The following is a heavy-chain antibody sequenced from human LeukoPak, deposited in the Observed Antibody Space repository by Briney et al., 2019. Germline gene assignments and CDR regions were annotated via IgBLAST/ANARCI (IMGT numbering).Heavy chain of an antibody. D-gene: IGHD6-19*01. V-gene: IGHV3-74*01. CDR2: INADGRNT. CDR3: ARGSSSGWPDYFDY. Sequence: GGSQRLSCAASGFTLDSYWMHWVRLAPGKGLEWVSRINADGRNTPYADSVKGRFTISRDNAKNTLYLQMSSLRAEDTAVYYCARGSSSGWPDYFDYWGRGTLVAVSS. J-gene: IGHJ4*02. CDR1: GFTLDSYW.